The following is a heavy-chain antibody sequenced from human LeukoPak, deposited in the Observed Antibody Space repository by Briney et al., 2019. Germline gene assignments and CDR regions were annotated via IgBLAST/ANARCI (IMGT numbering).Heavy chain of an antibody. CDR1: GGTFSSYA. J-gene: IGHJ6*02. CDR2: IIPIFGTA. D-gene: IGHD2-2*01. CDR3: ARDLGCWGSTSCGYGMDV. Sequence: ASVKVSCKASGGTFSSYAISWVRQAPGQGLEWMGGIIPIFGTANYAQKFQGRVTITADESTSTAYMELSSLRSEDTAVYYCARDLGCWGSTSCGYGMDVWGQGTTVTVSS. V-gene: IGHV1-69*01.